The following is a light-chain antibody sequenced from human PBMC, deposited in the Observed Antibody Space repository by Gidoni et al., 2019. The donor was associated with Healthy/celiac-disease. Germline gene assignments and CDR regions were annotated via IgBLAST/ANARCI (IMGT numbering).Light chain of an antibody. V-gene: IGKV1-5*03. CDR1: QSISSW. J-gene: IGKJ3*01. CDR2: KAA. Sequence: DIQMTQSPSTLSASVGDRVTITCRGSQSISSWLTWYQQKPGKAPKRLIYKAASLESGVPSRFSGSGSGTEFTLTISSRQPDDVATYDCQQYNSYSSGTFGPGTKVDIK. CDR3: QQYNSYSSGT.